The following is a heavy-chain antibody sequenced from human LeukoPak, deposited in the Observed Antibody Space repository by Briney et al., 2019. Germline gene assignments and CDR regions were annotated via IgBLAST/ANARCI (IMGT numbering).Heavy chain of an antibody. CDR2: INPSGGST. V-gene: IGHV1-46*03. CDR3: ALLNYYDSSGDAFDI. Sequence: ASVKVSCKAPGYTFTSYYMHWVRQAPGQGLEWMGIINPSGGSTSYAQKFQGRVTMTRDMSTSTVYMELSSLRSEDTAVYYCALLNYYDSSGDAFDIWGQGTMVTVSS. CDR1: GYTFTSYY. D-gene: IGHD3-22*01. J-gene: IGHJ3*02.